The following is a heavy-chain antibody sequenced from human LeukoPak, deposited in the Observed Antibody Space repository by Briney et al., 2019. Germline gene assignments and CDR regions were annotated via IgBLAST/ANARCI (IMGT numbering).Heavy chain of an antibody. J-gene: IGHJ3*02. Sequence: ASVKVPCKASGYTFTGYYMNWVRQAPGLGLEWLGRINPNTGGTNFAQSFQGRVTMTRDTSITTAYMELSRLRSDDTAVYYCARVGDGLNDAFDIWGQGTMATVSS. CDR1: GYTFTGYY. D-gene: IGHD5-24*01. V-gene: IGHV1-2*06. CDR2: INPNTGGT. CDR3: ARVGDGLNDAFDI.